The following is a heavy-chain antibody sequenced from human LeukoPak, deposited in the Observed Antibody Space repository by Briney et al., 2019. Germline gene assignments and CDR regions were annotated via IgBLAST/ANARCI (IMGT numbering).Heavy chain of an antibody. J-gene: IGHJ4*02. CDR2: IYSGDRT. D-gene: IGHD3-10*01. Sequence: GGSLRLSCEVSGLSVRGSYMSWVRQAPGKGLEWVSVIYSGDRTYYADSVKGRFTISRDNSKNTLYLQMNSLRGEDTAVYSCAKRYGLGSSPFDYWGQGALVTVSS. V-gene: IGHV3-53*01. CDR3: AKRYGLGSSPFDY. CDR1: GLSVRGSY.